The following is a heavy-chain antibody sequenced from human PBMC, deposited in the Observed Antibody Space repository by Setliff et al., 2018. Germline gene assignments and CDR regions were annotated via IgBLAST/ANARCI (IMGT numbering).Heavy chain of an antibody. D-gene: IGHD6-13*01. Sequence: SETLSLTCTVSGGSISSGNYYWSWIRQPAGKGLEWTGHIQTSGTTNYNPSLKSRVTISVDTSKNQVSLKLNSVTAADTAVYYCARQPYSTTYYYYYYYMDVWGKGTTVTVSS. V-gene: IGHV4-61*09. CDR2: IQTSGTT. CDR3: ARQPYSTTYYYYYYYMDV. J-gene: IGHJ6*03. CDR1: GGSISSGNYY.